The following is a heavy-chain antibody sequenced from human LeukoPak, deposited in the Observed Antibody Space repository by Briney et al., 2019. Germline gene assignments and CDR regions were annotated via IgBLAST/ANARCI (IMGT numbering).Heavy chain of an antibody. D-gene: IGHD3-22*01. Sequence: ASVTVSCKASGYTFTDYYIHWVRQAPGQGLEWMGWINPNSGGTNYAQKLQGRVTMTTDTSTSTAYMELRSLRSDDTAVYYCARDYPKDYFDSSGYFDYWGQGTLVTVSS. CDR1: GYTFTDYY. CDR2: INPNSGGT. CDR3: ARDYPKDYFDSSGYFDY. J-gene: IGHJ4*02. V-gene: IGHV1-2*02.